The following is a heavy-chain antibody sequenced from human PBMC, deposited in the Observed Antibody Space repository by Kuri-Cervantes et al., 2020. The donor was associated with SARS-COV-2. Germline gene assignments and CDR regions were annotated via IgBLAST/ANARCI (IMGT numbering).Heavy chain of an antibody. V-gene: IGHV1-8*01. CDR2: MNPNSANT. J-gene: IGHJ4*02. Sequence: ASVKVSCKASGYTFTSYDINWVRQATGQGLEWMGWMNPNSANTGFAQRLQGRVTMTRNTSISTAYMELSSLRPDDTAVYYCANAYGGYGEYYFDYWGQGALVTVSS. CDR1: GYTFTSYD. CDR3: ANAYGGYGEYYFDY. D-gene: IGHD4-17*01.